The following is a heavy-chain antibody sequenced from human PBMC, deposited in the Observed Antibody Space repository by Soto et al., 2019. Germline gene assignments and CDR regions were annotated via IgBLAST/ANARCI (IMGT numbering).Heavy chain of an antibody. D-gene: IGHD3-22*01. J-gene: IGHJ4*02. CDR1: GGSISSSSYY. V-gene: IGHV4-39*01. CDR2: IYYSGST. Sequence: QLQLQESGPGLVKPSETLSLTCTVSGGSISSSSYYWGWIRQPPGKGLEWIGSIYYSGSTYYNPSLKSRVTISVDTSKNQFSLKLSSVTAADTAVYYCARLAVDENYDSRSRAFDYWGQGTLVTVSS. CDR3: ARLAVDENYDSRSRAFDY.